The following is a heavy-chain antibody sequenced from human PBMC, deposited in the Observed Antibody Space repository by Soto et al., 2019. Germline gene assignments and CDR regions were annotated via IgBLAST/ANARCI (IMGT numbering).Heavy chain of an antibody. CDR2: IIPILGIA. CDR3: ARVPTAMVTSYYYYMDV. D-gene: IGHD5-18*01. CDR1: GGTFSSYT. V-gene: IGHV1-69*02. J-gene: IGHJ6*03. Sequence: QVQLVQSGAEVKKPGSSVKVSCTASGGTFSSYTISWVRQAPGQGLEWMGRIIPILGIANYAQKFQGRVTITADKSTSTAYMELSSLRSEDTAVYYCARVPTAMVTSYYYYMDVWGKGTTVTVSS.